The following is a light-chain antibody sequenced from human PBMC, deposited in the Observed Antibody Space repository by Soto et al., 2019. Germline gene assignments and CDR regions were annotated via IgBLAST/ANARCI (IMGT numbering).Light chain of an antibody. CDR3: QQRHRWPIT. Sequence: IVFTQSPFTLSLSPGERVTLSCRASQSVSSSYLAWYQQKPGQAPRLLIYDAYNRATGIPPRFSGSGSGTDFTLTISSLEPEDSAVYYCQQRHRWPITFGQGTRLEIK. CDR1: QSVSSSY. V-gene: IGKV3-11*01. CDR2: DAY. J-gene: IGKJ5*01.